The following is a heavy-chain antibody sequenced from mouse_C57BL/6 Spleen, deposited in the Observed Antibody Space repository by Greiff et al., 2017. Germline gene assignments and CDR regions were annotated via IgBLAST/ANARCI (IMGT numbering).Heavy chain of an antibody. D-gene: IGHD2-1*01. V-gene: IGHV1-80*01. CDR1: GYAFSSYW. Sequence: QVQLKESGAELVKPGASVKISCKASGYAFSSYWMNWVKQRPGKGLEWIGQIYPGDGDTNYNGKFKGKATLTADKSSSTAYMQLSSLTSEDSAVYFCAEGGNYLYFDYWGQGTTLTVSS. CDR2: IYPGDGDT. J-gene: IGHJ2*01. CDR3: AEGGNYLYFDY.